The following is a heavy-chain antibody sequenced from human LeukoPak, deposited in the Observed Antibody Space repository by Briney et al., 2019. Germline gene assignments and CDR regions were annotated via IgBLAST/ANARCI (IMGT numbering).Heavy chain of an antibody. CDR2: INPNSGGT. Sequence: ASVKVSCKASGYTFTGYYMHWVRQAPGQGLEWMGWINPNSGGTKYAQKFQGRVTMTRDTSISTAYMELSRLRSDDTAVYYCAREGTAMVISYWGQGTLVTVSS. CDR3: AREGTAMVISY. D-gene: IGHD5-18*01. V-gene: IGHV1-2*02. CDR1: GYTFTGYY. J-gene: IGHJ4*02.